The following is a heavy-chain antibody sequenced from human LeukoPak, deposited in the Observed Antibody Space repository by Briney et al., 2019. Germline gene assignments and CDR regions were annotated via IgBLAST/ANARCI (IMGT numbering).Heavy chain of an antibody. CDR3: ARGDSSSPSYAFDI. V-gene: IGHV1-18*01. CDR2: ISAYNGNT. CDR1: GYTFTSYG. Sequence: ASVKVSCKASGYTFTSYGISWVRQAPGQGLEWMGWISAYNGNTNYAQKLQGRVTMTTDTSTSTAYMELRSLRSEDTAVYYCARGDSSSPSYAFDIWGQGTMVTVSS. J-gene: IGHJ3*02. D-gene: IGHD6-6*01.